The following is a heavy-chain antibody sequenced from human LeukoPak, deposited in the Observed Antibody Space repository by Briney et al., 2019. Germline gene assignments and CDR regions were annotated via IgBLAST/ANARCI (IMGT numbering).Heavy chain of an antibody. CDR1: GGTFSSYT. V-gene: IGHV1-69*04. CDR2: IIPILGIA. Sequence: APVKVSCKASGGTFSSYTISWVRQAPGQGLEWMGRIIPILGIANYAQKFQGRVTITADKSTSTAYMELSSLRSEDTAVYYCARECCSTMNWFDPWGQGTLVTVSS. CDR3: ARECCSTMNWFDP. D-gene: IGHD2-2*01. J-gene: IGHJ5*02.